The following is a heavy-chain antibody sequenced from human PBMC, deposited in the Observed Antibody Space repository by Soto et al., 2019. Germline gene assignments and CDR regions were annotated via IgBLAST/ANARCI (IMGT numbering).Heavy chain of an antibody. V-gene: IGHV3-21*01. J-gene: IGHJ6*02. CDR2: ISSSSSYI. CDR3: ARDGSAAATTYYYYYYGMDV. CDR1: GFTFSSYS. D-gene: IGHD2-2*01. Sequence: KPGGSLRLSCAASGFTFSSYSMNWVRQAPGKGLEWVSSISSSSSYIYYADSVKGRFTISRDNAKDSLYLQMNSLRAEDTAVYYCARDGSAAATTYYYYYYGMDVWGQGTTVTVSS.